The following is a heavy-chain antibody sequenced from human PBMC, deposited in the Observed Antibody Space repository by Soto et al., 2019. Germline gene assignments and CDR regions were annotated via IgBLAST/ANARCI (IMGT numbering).Heavy chain of an antibody. D-gene: IGHD2-2*03. CDR1: GYTFTDYW. CDR2: IYPGDSDT. Sequence: PGESLKISCKGSGYTFTDYWIGWVRQLPGKGLEWMGIIYPGDSDTRYSPSFQGHVTITVDKSTNTAYLQWNTLRASDTAMYYCARLDIVVVPAAFEAETNYYYYGMDVWGQGTTVTVSS. CDR3: ARLDIVVVPAAFEAETNYYYYGMDV. V-gene: IGHV5-51*01. J-gene: IGHJ6*02.